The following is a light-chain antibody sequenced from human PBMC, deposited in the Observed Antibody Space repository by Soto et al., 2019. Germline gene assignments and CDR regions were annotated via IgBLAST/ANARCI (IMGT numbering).Light chain of an antibody. CDR1: QSVSSN. J-gene: IGKJ5*01. Sequence: EIVMTQSPASLSVSPGERATLSCRASQSVSSNLAGYQQKPGQAPRLLIYGASTRATGIPARFSGSGSGTEFTLTISSLQSEDFAVYYCQQYNNWPLNFGQGTRLEIK. CDR2: GAS. CDR3: QQYNNWPLN. V-gene: IGKV3-15*01.